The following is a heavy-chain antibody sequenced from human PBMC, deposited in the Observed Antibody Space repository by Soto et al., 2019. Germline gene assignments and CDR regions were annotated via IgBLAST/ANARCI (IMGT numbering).Heavy chain of an antibody. D-gene: IGHD5-18*01. CDR1: GYTFTSYG. CDR3: ASSLLVGYGLEGESD. Sequence: QVQLVQSGAEVKKPGASVKVSCKASGYTFTSYGISWVRQAPGQGLEWMGWISAYNGNTNYAQKLQGRVTMTTDTSTSTAYMKLRSLRSADTAVYYCASSLLVGYGLEGESDWGQGTLVTVSS. J-gene: IGHJ4*02. V-gene: IGHV1-18*01. CDR2: ISAYNGNT.